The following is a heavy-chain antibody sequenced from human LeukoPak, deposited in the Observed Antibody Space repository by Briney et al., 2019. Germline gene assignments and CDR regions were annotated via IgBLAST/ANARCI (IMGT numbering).Heavy chain of an antibody. Sequence: GGSLRLSCAASGFIFNNEWMDWFRKAPGKGLEWVANIKADGTEKYYVDSVKGRFTISRDNAKKSLYLQLNSLRAEDTAVYYCTRRLDYWGQGTLVTVSS. J-gene: IGHJ4*02. CDR3: TRRLDY. CDR2: IKADGTEK. CDR1: GFIFNNEW. V-gene: IGHV3-7*03.